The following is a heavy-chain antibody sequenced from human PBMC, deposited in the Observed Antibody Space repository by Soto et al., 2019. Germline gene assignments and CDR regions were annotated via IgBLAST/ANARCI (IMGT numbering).Heavy chain of an antibody. Sequence: QVQLQQSGPGLVKPSQTLSLTCAISGDSVSSNSAAWNWIRQSPSRGLEWLGRTYYRSKWYNDYALSVKSRITINPDTSKNQFSLQLNSVTPEDTAVYYCARGTYYYDSSGYYSIHYYYGMDVWGQGTTVTVSS. J-gene: IGHJ6*02. V-gene: IGHV6-1*01. CDR2: TYYRSKWYN. CDR3: ARGTYYYDSSGYYSIHYYYGMDV. CDR1: GDSVSSNSAA. D-gene: IGHD3-22*01.